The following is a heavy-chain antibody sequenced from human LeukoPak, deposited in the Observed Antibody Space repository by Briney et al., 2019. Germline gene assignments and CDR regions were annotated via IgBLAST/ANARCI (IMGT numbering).Heavy chain of an antibody. CDR1: GFTFSSYA. D-gene: IGHD2-21*02. Sequence: PGGSLRLSCAASGFTFSSYAMSWVRQAPGKGLEWVSAISGSGGSTYYADSVKGRFTISRDNSKNTLYLQMNSLRAEDTAVYYCAKDICGGDCCSAHGNDYWGQGTLVTISS. V-gene: IGHV3-23*01. J-gene: IGHJ4*02. CDR3: AKDICGGDCCSAHGNDY. CDR2: ISGSGGST.